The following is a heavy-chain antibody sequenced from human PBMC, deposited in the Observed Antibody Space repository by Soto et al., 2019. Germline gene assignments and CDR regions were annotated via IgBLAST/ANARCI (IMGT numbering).Heavy chain of an antibody. CDR2: ISDPATGNT. Sequence: GGSLRLSCVASGFTFSGYTLNWVRRAPGKGLEWVATISDPATGNTHYSNSVWGRFTISRDESRNTVFLVMDSLRVEDTAIYFCTTWLTAHFDYWGQGTQVTVSS. CDR3: TTWLTAHFDY. J-gene: IGHJ4*02. V-gene: IGHV3-23*01. CDR1: GFTFSGYT. D-gene: IGHD2-21*02.